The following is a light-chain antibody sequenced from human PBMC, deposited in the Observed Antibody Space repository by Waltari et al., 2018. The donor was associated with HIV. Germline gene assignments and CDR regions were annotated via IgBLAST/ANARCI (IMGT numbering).Light chain of an antibody. CDR2: SAS. J-gene: IGKJ3*01. V-gene: IGKV1-39*01. CDR3: QQSYTRPRT. CDR1: KVGTSH. Sequence: IQITPFPCSLSASVGTAVTLTGRANKVGTSHLSWYQQRPGKAPKRLIYSASVLESGVPSRFSGSGSGTDYTLTITSLQPEDFATYYCQQSYTRPRTFGPGTKVDIK.